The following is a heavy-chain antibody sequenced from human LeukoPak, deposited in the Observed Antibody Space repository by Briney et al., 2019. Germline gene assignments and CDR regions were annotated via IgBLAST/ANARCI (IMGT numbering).Heavy chain of an antibody. CDR3: ARGYCSGGSCYSSHDY. V-gene: IGHV1-2*02. D-gene: IGHD2-15*01. Sequence: AASVKVSCKASGYTFTGYYMHWVRQAPGQGLEWMGWINPDSGGTLYAQNFQGRVTMTRDASINTAYMELSTLRSDDTAVYYCARGYCSGGSCYSSHDYWGQGTLVTVSS. J-gene: IGHJ4*02. CDR2: INPDSGGT. CDR1: GYTFTGYY.